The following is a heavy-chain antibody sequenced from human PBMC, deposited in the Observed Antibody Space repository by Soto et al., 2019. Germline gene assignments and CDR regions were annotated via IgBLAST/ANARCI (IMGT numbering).Heavy chain of an antibody. V-gene: IGHV1-3*01. Sequence: ASVKVSCKASGYTFTSYAMHWVRQAPGQRLEWMGWINAGNGNTKYSQKFQGRVTTTRETSASTAYMELSSLRSEDTAVYYCARDSRYCSSTSCPNYYYGMDVWGQGTTVTVSS. CDR3: ARDSRYCSSTSCPNYYYGMDV. CDR2: INAGNGNT. J-gene: IGHJ6*02. D-gene: IGHD2-2*01. CDR1: GYTFTSYA.